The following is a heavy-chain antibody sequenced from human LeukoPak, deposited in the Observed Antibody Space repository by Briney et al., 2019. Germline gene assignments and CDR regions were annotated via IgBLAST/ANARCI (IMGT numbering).Heavy chain of an antibody. V-gene: IGHV3-11*01. CDR2: IISSGSTI. J-gene: IGHJ4*02. Sequence: GGSLRLSCAASGFTFSAYYMSWIRKAPGKGLEWVSSIISSGSTIYYADSVKARFPFSTANAKNSLYLQMNSLRAEYTAVYYCASARAVAAPHYYWGQGTLVTVSS. CDR1: GFTFSAYY. D-gene: IGHD6-19*01. CDR3: ASARAVAAPHYY.